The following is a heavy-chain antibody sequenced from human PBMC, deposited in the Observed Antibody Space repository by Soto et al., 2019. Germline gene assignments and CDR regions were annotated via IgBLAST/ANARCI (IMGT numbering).Heavy chain of an antibody. V-gene: IGHV3-23*01. CDR2: ISGSGSNT. CDR1: GFTFSSYA. Sequence: EVQLLESGGGLVQPGGSLRLSCAASGFTFSSYAVSWVRQAPGMGLEWVSAISGSGSNTYYTDSVKGRFTISRDNSKNTLYLKLNGLRSEYTAEYYCAKDTASMAVRRLASYSTSWYHDYWGQGTLVPVSS. D-gene: IGHD6-13*01. J-gene: IGHJ4*02. CDR3: AKDTASMAVRRLASYSTSWYHDY.